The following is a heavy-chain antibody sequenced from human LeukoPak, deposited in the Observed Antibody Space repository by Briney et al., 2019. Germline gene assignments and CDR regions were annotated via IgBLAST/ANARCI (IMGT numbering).Heavy chain of an antibody. CDR2: FSYSGST. CDR1: GDSISSSSYY. Sequence: SETLSLTCTVSGDSISSSSYYWGWVRQPPGKGLEWIGSFSYSGSTYYNPSLKSRVTISVDTSKNQFSLKLSSVTAADTAVYYCARDRTVVVVVAATQAHWFDPWGQGTLVTVSS. D-gene: IGHD2-15*01. J-gene: IGHJ5*02. V-gene: IGHV4-39*07. CDR3: ARDRTVVVVVAATQAHWFDP.